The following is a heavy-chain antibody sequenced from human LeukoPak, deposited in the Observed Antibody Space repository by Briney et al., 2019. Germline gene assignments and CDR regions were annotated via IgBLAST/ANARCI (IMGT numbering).Heavy chain of an antibody. CDR2: IRYDGSNK. CDR1: GWTFRKYG. D-gene: IGHD3-10*01. J-gene: IGHJ3*02. V-gene: IGHV3-30*02. CDR3: AKSTGAIPAFDI. Sequence: GWAVTLSCAACGWTFRKYGMHGLGPAPARGGAGVAFIRYDGSNKYYADSVKGRFTISRDNSKNTLYLQMTSLRAEDTAVYYCAKSTGAIPAFDIWGQGTMVTVSS.